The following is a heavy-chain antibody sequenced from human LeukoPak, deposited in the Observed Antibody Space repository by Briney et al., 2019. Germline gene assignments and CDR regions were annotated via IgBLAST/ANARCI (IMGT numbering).Heavy chain of an antibody. J-gene: IGHJ6*03. V-gene: IGHV4-4*07. Sequence: PSETLSLTCTVSGGSISSYYWSWIRQPAGKGLEWIGRIYTSGSTNYNPSLKSRVTMSVDTSKNQFSLKLSSVTAADTAVYYCARVDGSYLNYYYIDVWGKGTTVTLSS. D-gene: IGHD1-26*01. CDR2: IYTSGST. CDR3: ARVDGSYLNYYYIDV. CDR1: GGSISSYY.